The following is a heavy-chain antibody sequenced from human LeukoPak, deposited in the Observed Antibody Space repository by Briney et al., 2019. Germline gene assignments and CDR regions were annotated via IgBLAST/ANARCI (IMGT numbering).Heavy chain of an antibody. V-gene: IGHV3-11*04. J-gene: IGHJ6*03. Sequence: DSVKGRFTISRDNAKNSLYLQMNSLRAEDTAVYYCARAPRDAGFYYYYYMDVWGKGTTVTVSS. CDR3: ARAPRDAGFYYYYYMDV. D-gene: IGHD6-13*01.